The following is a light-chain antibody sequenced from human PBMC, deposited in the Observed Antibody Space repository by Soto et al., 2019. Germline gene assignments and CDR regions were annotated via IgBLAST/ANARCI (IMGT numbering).Light chain of an antibody. Sequence: AIQVTQSPSSLSASVGDRVTISCRASQGIGNDLGWYQQKPGKAPKLLIYEASTLQTGVASRFSGSGSGKAFNLTISSLQPEDFATYYSLQDYVYPWTFGQGTKVEVK. CDR3: LQDYVYPWT. CDR2: EAS. CDR1: QGIGND. J-gene: IGKJ1*01. V-gene: IGKV1-6*01.